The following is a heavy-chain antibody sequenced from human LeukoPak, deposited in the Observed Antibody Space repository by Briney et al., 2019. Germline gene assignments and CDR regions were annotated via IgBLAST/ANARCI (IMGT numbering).Heavy chain of an antibody. D-gene: IGHD2-2*01. CDR3: ARDTSASGVPAASNYYYYYMDV. J-gene: IGHJ6*03. CDR2: IKQDGSEK. CDR1: GFTFSSYW. Sequence: PGGSLRLSCAASGFTFSSYWMSWVRQAPGKGLEWVANIKQDGSEKYHVDSVKGRFTISRDNAKNSLYLQMNSLRAEDTAVYYCARDTSASGVPAASNYYYYYMDVWGKGTTVTISS. V-gene: IGHV3-7*03.